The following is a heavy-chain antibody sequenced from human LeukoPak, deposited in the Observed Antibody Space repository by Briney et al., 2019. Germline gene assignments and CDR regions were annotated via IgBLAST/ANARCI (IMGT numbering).Heavy chain of an antibody. D-gene: IGHD5-18*01. J-gene: IGHJ5*02. CDR3: ARGEDTAMVSGGYNWFDP. Sequence: TGGSLRLSCAASGFTFDDYAMHWVRQAPGKGLEWVSSISSSSSYIYYADSVKGRFTISRDNAKNSLNLQMNSLRAEDTAVYYCARGEDTAMVSGGYNWFDPWGQGTLVTVSS. V-gene: IGHV3-21*01. CDR1: GFTFDDYA. CDR2: ISSSSSYI.